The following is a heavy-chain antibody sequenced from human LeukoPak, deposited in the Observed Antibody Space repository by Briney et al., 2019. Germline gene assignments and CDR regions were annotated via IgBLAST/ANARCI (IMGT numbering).Heavy chain of an antibody. V-gene: IGHV3-53*01. D-gene: IGHD3-10*01. Sequence: GSLRLSCAASGFTVSSNYMSWVRQAPGKGLEWVSVIYSGGSTYYADSVKGRFTTSRDNSKNTLYLQTNSLRAEDTAVYYCARVTLYRTPYYYGSGSWVDYWGQGTLVTVSS. J-gene: IGHJ4*02. CDR1: GFTVSSNY. CDR3: ARVTLYRTPYYYGSGSWVDY. CDR2: IYSGGST.